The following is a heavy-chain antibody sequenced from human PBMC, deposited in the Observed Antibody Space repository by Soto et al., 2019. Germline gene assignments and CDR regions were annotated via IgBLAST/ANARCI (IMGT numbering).Heavy chain of an antibody. CDR1: GFTFSSYW. CDR3: ASWDSSGWYDYFDY. V-gene: IGHV3-7*02. Sequence: GGSLRLSCAASGFTFSSYWMSWVRQAPGKGLEWVANIKQDGSEKYYVDSVKGRFTISRDNAKNSLYLQMNSLRAEDTAVYYCASWDSSGWYDYFDYWGQGTLVTSPQ. CDR2: IKQDGSEK. J-gene: IGHJ4*02. D-gene: IGHD6-19*01.